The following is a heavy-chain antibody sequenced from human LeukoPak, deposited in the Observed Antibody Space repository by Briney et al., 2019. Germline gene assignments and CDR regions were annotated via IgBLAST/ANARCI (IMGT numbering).Heavy chain of an antibody. J-gene: IGHJ4*02. D-gene: IGHD6-6*01. Sequence: GGSLRLSCAASGLTFSSYAMSWVRQAPGKGLEWVSAISGSGGSTYYADSVKGRFTISRDNSKNTLYLQMNSLRAEDTAVYYCAKSIAARYYFDYWGQGTLVTVSS. CDR2: ISGSGGST. V-gene: IGHV3-23*01. CDR1: GLTFSSYA. CDR3: AKSIAARYYFDY.